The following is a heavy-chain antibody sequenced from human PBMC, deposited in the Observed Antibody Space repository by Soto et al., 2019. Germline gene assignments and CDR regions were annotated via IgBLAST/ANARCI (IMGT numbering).Heavy chain of an antibody. Sequence: ASVKVSCKASGYTFTSYYMHWVRQAPGQGLEWMGIINPSGGSTSYAQKFQGRVTMTRDTSTSTVYMELSSLRSEDTAVYYCAREEVTMVRGLYYYYYYGMDVWGQGTTVTVS. J-gene: IGHJ6*02. CDR2: INPSGGST. CDR1: GYTFTSYY. D-gene: IGHD3-10*01. CDR3: AREEVTMVRGLYYYYYYGMDV. V-gene: IGHV1-46*01.